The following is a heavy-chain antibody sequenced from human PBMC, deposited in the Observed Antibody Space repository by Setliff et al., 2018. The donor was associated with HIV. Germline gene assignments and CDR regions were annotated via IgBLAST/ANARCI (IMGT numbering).Heavy chain of an antibody. CDR3: ARQPPPGDYADY. CDR2: RSTTGST. J-gene: IGHJ4*02. V-gene: IGHV4-38-2*01. Sequence: PSETLSLTCAVSGYSISSDHYWGWIRQSPGKGLEWIGFRSTTGSTNYNPPLRSRVTKSVDTSKNQFSLRLTSVTAADTAVYYCARQPPPGDYADYWGQGTLVTVSS. D-gene: IGHD4-17*01. CDR1: GYSISSDHY.